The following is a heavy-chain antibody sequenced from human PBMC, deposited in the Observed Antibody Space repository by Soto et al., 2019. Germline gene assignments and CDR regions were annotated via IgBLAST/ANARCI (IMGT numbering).Heavy chain of an antibody. J-gene: IGHJ6*02. D-gene: IGHD1-1*01. CDR3: TTDRSWNDANYYYYYGMDV. Sequence: PGGSLRLSCAASGFTLSNAWMNWDRQAPGKGLERVGRIKSKTDGGTTDYAAPVTGRFTISRDDSKNTLYLKMNSLKTEDTAVYYCTTDRSWNDANYYYYYGMDVWGQGTTVTVSS. V-gene: IGHV3-15*07. CDR1: GFTLSNAW. CDR2: IKSKTDGGTT.